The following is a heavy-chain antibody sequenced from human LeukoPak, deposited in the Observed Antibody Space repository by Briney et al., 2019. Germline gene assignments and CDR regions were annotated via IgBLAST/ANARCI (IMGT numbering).Heavy chain of an antibody. J-gene: IGHJ6*02. V-gene: IGHV3-30-3*01. Sequence: GGSLRLSCAASGFTFSSYAMHWVRQAPGKGLEWVAVISYDGSNKYYADSVKGRFTISRDNSKNTLYLQMNSLRAEDTAVYYCARDPLGYSYGSAYYYYGMDVWGQGTTVTVSS. CDR3: ARDPLGYSYGSAYYYYGMDV. CDR2: ISYDGSNK. CDR1: GFTFSSYA. D-gene: IGHD5-18*01.